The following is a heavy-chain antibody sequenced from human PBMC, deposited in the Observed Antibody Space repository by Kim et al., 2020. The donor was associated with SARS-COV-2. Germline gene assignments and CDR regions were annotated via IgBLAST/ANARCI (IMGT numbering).Heavy chain of an antibody. D-gene: IGHD4-4*01. CDR2: I. J-gene: IGHJ4*02. Sequence: IYYAASVGGRFNIARDNDKNSLYLQMNSLRAEDTAVYYCARGPNYSPFDYWGQGTLVTVSS. V-gene: IGHV3-48*03. CDR3: ARGPNYSPFDY.